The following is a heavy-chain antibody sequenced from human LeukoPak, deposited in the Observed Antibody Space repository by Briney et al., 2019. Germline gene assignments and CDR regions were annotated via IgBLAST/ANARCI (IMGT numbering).Heavy chain of an antibody. J-gene: IGHJ4*02. CDR1: GFTFRLYA. CDR3: ARVGAWELQRVFDY. V-gene: IGHV3-23*01. D-gene: IGHD1-26*01. CDR2: IGGSAAST. Sequence: GGSLRLSCAASGFTFRLYAMNWVRQAPGKGLEWVSGIGGSAASTFYADSVKGRFTISRENAKNSLYLQMDSLRVDDTAVYYCARVGAWELQRVFDYWGQGTLVTVSS.